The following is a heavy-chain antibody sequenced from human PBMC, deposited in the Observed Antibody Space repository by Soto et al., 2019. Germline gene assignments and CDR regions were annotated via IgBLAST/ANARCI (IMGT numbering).Heavy chain of an antibody. D-gene: IGHD2-15*01. J-gene: IGHJ4*02. CDR3: ARYYQYCSGGSCYSPFDY. CDR1: GGTFSSYA. CDR2: IIPIFGTA. V-gene: IGHV1-69*06. Sequence: QVQLVQSGAEVKKPGSSVKVSCQASGGTFSSYAISWVRQAPGQGLEWMGGIIPIFGTANYAQKFQGRVTITADKSTSTAYMELSSLRSEDTAVYYCARYYQYCSGGSCYSPFDYWGQGTLVTVSS.